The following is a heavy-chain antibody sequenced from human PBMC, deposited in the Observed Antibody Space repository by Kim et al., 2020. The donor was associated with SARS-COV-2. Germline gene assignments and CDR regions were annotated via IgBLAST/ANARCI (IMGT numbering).Heavy chain of an antibody. D-gene: IGHD3-22*01. J-gene: IGHJ4*02. Sequence: VKGRFTISRDNSKNTLYLQMNSLRAEDTAVYYCAKDRVNYYDSSGYPFDYWGQGTLVTVSS. V-gene: IGHV3-23*01. CDR3: AKDRVNYYDSSGYPFDY.